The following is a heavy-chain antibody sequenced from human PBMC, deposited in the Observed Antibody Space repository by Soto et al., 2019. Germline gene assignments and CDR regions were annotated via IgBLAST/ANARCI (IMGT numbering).Heavy chain of an antibody. V-gene: IGHV4-34*01. D-gene: IGHD5-18*01. Sequence: QVQLQQWGAGLLKPSETLSLTCAVYGGSFSGYYCSWIRQPPGKGLECIGEINHSGSTNYNPSLKSLDTISVDTSKNQFSLKLSSVTAADTAVYYCARSLALRGYSYGYHYYYYIDVWGKGTTVTVSS. J-gene: IGHJ6*03. CDR1: GGSFSGYY. CDR3: ARSLALRGYSYGYHYYYYIDV. CDR2: INHSGST.